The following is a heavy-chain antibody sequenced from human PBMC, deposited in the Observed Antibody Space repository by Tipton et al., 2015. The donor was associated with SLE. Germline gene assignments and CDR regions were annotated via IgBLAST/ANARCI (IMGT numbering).Heavy chain of an antibody. CDR1: GGSFSGYF. CDR3: ASSSGWHDGLGV. D-gene: IGHD6-19*01. CDR2: INHNGIA. Sequence: TLSLTCAVYGGSFSGYFWSWIRQPPGKGPEWIGEINHNGIANYNPSLKTRVRISVDLSKNQFSLWLSSVTATDTAVYYCASSSGWHDGLGVWGRGTTVTVSS. J-gene: IGHJ6*02. V-gene: IGHV4-34*01.